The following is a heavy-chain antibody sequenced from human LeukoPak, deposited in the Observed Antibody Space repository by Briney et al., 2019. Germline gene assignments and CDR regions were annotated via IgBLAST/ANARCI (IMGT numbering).Heavy chain of an antibody. J-gene: IGHJ4*02. CDR3: ARGVASAGFYYFDY. D-gene: IGHD6-13*01. Sequence: TGGSLRLSCAASGFTFSSYAMHWVRQAPGKGLEYVSVISSNGGSTYYADSVKGRFTISRDNSKNTLYLQMGSLRAEDIAVYYCARGVASAGFYYFDYWGQGTLVTVSS. CDR1: GFTFSSYA. V-gene: IGHV3-64*02. CDR2: ISSNGGST.